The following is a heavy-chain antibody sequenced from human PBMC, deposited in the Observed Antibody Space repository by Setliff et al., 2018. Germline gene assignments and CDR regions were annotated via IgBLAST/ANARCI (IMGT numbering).Heavy chain of an antibody. CDR2: IYHSGST. D-gene: IGHD1-26*01. CDR1: GGSFSGYH. J-gene: IGHJ4*03. Sequence: SETLSLTCAVYGGSFSGYHWSWIRQAPGKGLEWIGSIYHSGSTYFNPSLNSRVTMSVDTSKNQFSLRLRSVTAADTAVYFRARDNTMVGATDYWGQGTPVTVSS. V-gene: IGHV4-34*01. CDR3: ARDNTMVGATDY.